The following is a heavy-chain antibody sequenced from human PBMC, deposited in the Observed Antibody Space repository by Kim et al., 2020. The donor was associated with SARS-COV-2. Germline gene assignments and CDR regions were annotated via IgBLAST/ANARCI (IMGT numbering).Heavy chain of an antibody. CDR1: GFTFSSYS. CDR3: ARAGDLGYWFGP. D-gene: IGHD3-10*01. V-gene: IGHV3-21*01. Sequence: GGSLRLSCASSGFTFSSYSMNWVRQAPGKGLEWVSSISQTSSYIYYADSVKGRFTISRDNAKNSLYLQMNSLRAADTAVYYCARAGDLGYWFGPWGQGTL. CDR2: ISQTSSYI. J-gene: IGHJ5*02.